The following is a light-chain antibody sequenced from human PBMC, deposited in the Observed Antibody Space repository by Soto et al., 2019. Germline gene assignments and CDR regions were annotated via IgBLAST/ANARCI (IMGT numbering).Light chain of an antibody. Sequence: QSVLTQPPSASGTPGQRVTISCSGASSNIGSNTVNWYQQLPGTAPKLLIYSNNQRPSGVPDRFSGSKAGNSASLAISGLQSEDEADYYCAAGDDRLHGWVLGGGTKLTVL. CDR2: SNN. J-gene: IGLJ3*02. CDR3: AAGDDRLHGWV. CDR1: SSNIGSNT. V-gene: IGLV1-44*01.